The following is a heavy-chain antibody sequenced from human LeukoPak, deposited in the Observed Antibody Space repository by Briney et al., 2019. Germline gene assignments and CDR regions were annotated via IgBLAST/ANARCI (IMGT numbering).Heavy chain of an antibody. J-gene: IGHJ5*02. CDR3: ARDARGYNYDYAWFDT. CDR1: VASISNYY. V-gene: IGHV4-59*01. D-gene: IGHD5-18*01. CDR2: FSHSGNN. Sequence: DPQTLPCTLSVASISNYYWSWLRQPPGEGVEWIGYFSHSGNNKYNPSLKGRFTISVDKPQNQFSLRMTRVSTADTAVYLCARDARGYNYDYAWFDTWGQGTLVTVSS.